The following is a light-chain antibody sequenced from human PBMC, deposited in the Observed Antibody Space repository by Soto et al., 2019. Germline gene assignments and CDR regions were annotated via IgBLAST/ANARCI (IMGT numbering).Light chain of an antibody. CDR1: QSITRW. V-gene: IGKV1-5*01. Sequence: DIQMTQSPSSLSASVGDRVTITCRASQSITRWLAWYQQKPGEAPKLLIYDASSLESGVPSRFSGSGSGTEFTLTISSLQPDDFATYYCQQYSTYTPRTFGQGTKVDIK. CDR3: QQYSTYTPRT. CDR2: DAS. J-gene: IGKJ1*01.